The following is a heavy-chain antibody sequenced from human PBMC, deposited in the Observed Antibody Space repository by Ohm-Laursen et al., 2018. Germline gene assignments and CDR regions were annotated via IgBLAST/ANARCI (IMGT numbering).Heavy chain of an antibody. CDR2: IVVGSGNT. J-gene: IGHJ3*02. V-gene: IGHV1-58*01. Sequence: SVKVSCKASGFTFTSSAVQWVRQARGQRLEWIGWIVVGSGNTNYAQKFQERVTITRDMSTSTAYMELSSLRSEDTAVYYCAADRVVGATGFDIWGQGTMVTVSS. CDR3: AADRVVGATGFDI. D-gene: IGHD1-26*01. CDR1: GFTFTSSA.